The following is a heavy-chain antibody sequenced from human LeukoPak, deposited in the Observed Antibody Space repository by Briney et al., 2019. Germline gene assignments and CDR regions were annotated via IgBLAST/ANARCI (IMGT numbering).Heavy chain of an antibody. CDR2: IIAIFVTA. V-gene: IGHV1-69*05. J-gene: IGHJ4*02. Sequence: ASLKVSCKASLGTPSSYAISSGPQAPGQGLEWMGGIIAIFVTANSAQKFPGRVTITTEESTSTAYMELSSLRSEDTDVYYCASDINRYYDFRSCYYYWGQGTLVTVSS. CDR1: LGTPSSYA. CDR3: ASDINRYYDFRSCYYY. D-gene: IGHD3-3*01.